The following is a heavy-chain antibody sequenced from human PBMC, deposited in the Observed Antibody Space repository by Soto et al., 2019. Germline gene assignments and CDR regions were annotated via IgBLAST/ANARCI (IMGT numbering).Heavy chain of an antibody. CDR1: GFTFSSYA. Sequence: GGSLRLSCAASGFTFSSYAMSWVRQAPGKGLEWVSAISGSGGSTYYADSVKGRFTISRDNSKNTLYLQMNSLRAEDTAVYYCAKGPHCSSTSCYGPAGYWGQGTLVTVSS. D-gene: IGHD2-2*01. CDR3: AKGPHCSSTSCYGPAGY. J-gene: IGHJ4*02. CDR2: ISGSGGST. V-gene: IGHV3-23*01.